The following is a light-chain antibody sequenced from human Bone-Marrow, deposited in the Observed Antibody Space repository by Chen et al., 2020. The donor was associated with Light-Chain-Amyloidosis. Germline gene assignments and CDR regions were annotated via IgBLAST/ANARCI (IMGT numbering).Light chain of an antibody. CDR1: QTISSNY. J-gene: IGKJ4*01. CDR2: GSS. V-gene: IGKV3-20*01. Sequence: EIVLTQSPVTLSSSPGEGGNLSCRASQTISSNYLTWYQQKVGQAPRLLIYGSSSRATGIPDRFTGSGSGTDFTLTINRLEPEDFAMYYCQQYGTSPLTFGGGIKVEIK. CDR3: QQYGTSPLT.